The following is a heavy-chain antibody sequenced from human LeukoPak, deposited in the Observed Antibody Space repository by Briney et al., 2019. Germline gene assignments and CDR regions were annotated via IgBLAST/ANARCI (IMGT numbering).Heavy chain of an antibody. V-gene: IGHV4-4*07. CDR1: GGSISSYY. Sequence: PSETLSLTCTVSGGSISSYYWSWVRQPAGRGLEWIGRIHSSGNTHYNPSLKSRVTMSVDTSKNQFSLTLSSVTAEDTALYYCARDPSSGATYFDFWGQGTLVTVSS. D-gene: IGHD1-26*01. CDR3: ARDPSSGATYFDF. J-gene: IGHJ4*02. CDR2: IHSSGNT.